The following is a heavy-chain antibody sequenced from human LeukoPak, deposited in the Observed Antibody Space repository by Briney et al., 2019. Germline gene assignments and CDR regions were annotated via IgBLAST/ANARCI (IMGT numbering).Heavy chain of an antibody. V-gene: IGHV3-33*01. Sequence: PGGSLRLSCAASGFTFSSYGMHWVRQAPGKGLEWVAVIWYDGSNKYYADSVKGRFTISRDNSKNTLYLQMNSLRAEDTAVYYCARRVGYSNIRFDPWGQGTLVTVSS. J-gene: IGHJ5*02. CDR3: ARRVGYSNIRFDP. CDR1: GFTFSSYG. CDR2: IWYDGSNK. D-gene: IGHD4-11*01.